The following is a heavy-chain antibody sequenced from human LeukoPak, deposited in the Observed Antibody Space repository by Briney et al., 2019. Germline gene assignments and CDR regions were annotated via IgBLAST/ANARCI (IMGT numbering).Heavy chain of an antibody. V-gene: IGHV3-30*02. D-gene: IGHD5-18*01. CDR1: GFTFSLHG. Sequence: QAGGSLRLSCVTSGFTFSLHGMHWVRQAPGKGLEWVAFIRFDGSNEYYRDSVQGRFTISRDNSKNTLFLQMNSLRAEDTAVYYCAKDQQLWPYYYYYYGMDVWGQGTTVTVSS. CDR2: IRFDGSNE. CDR3: AKDQQLWPYYYYYYGMDV. J-gene: IGHJ6*02.